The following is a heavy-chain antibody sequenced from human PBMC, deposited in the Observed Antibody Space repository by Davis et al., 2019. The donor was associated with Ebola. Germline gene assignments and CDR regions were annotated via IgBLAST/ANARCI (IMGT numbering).Heavy chain of an antibody. V-gene: IGHV4-61*08. Sequence: GSLRLSCTVSGGSISSGDYYWSWIRQPPGKGLEWIGYIYYSGSTNYNPSLKSRVTISVDTSKNQFSLKLSSVTAADTAVYYCAKDKLRFERYYGMDVWGQGTTVTVSS. CDR1: GGSISSGDYY. CDR3: AKDKLRFERYYGMDV. D-gene: IGHD1-7*01. CDR2: IYYSGST. J-gene: IGHJ6*02.